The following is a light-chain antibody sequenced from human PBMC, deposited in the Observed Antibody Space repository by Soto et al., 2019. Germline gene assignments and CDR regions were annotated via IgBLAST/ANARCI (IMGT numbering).Light chain of an antibody. CDR2: AVT. Sequence: QSVLTQPRSGAGSPGQSVSISCTGTSSDVGAYNFVPCYQQHPGKAPRLLIYAVTKRPAAVPARFSGSKSVNTASLSISGLPAHDEADYYCCSYAGSYTFDVFGTGTKVTVL. J-gene: IGLJ1*01. V-gene: IGLV2-11*01. CDR1: SSDVGAYNF. CDR3: CSYAGSYTFDV.